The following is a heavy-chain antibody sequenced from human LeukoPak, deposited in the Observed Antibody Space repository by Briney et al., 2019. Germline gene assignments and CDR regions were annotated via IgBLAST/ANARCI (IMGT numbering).Heavy chain of an antibody. CDR2: IKQDGSEK. CDR1: GFTFSSYW. J-gene: IGHJ4*02. D-gene: IGHD4-17*01. CDR3: ARHGNYNFEY. V-gene: IGHV3-7*01. Sequence: GGSLRLSCAASGFTFSSYWMSWVRQAPGKGLEWVANIKQDGSEKYYVDSLKGRFTISRDNAQSSLYLQMNSLRAEDTAVYYCARHGNYNFEYWGQGTLVTVSS.